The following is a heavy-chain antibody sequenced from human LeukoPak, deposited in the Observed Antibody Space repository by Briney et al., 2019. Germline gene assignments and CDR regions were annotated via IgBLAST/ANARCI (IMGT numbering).Heavy chain of an antibody. V-gene: IGHV3-23*01. CDR1: GFTFSSYA. CDR3: AKDYYGDLYYFDY. Sequence: PGGSLRLSCAASGFTFSSYAMSWVRQAPGKGLEWVSGISGSGGNTDYADSVRGRFTISRDNSKNTLNLQMNSLGAEDTAVYYCAKDYYGDLYYFDYWGQGNLVTVSS. D-gene: IGHD4-17*01. CDR2: ISGSGGNT. J-gene: IGHJ4*02.